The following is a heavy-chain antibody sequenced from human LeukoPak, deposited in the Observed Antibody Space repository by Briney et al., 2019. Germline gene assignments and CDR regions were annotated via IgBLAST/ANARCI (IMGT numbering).Heavy chain of an antibody. CDR2: INPSGGST. V-gene: IGHV1-46*01. J-gene: IGHJ4*02. CDR3: ARERAGQTYYDFWSGYYPEFGF. CDR1: GYTFTSYY. Sequence: ASVKVSCKASGYTFTSYYMHWVRQAPGQGLEWMGIINPSGGSTSYAQKFQGRVTMTRDASTSTVYMELSSLRSEDTAVYYCARERAGQTYYDFWSGYYPEFGFWGQGTLATVSS. D-gene: IGHD3-3*01.